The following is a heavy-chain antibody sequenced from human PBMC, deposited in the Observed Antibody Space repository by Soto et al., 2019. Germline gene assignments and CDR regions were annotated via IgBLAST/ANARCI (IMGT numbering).Heavy chain of an antibody. J-gene: IGHJ6*02. CDR2: IIPIFGTA. CDR1: GGTFSNYA. V-gene: IGHV1-69*13. Sequence: GASVKVSCKASGGTFSNYAISWVRQAPGQGLEWMGGIIPIFGTANYAQKFQGRVTITADESTSTAYMELSSLRSEDTAVYYCARVVPAARYYYYCMDVWGPGPTVTVS. D-gene: IGHD2-2*01. CDR3: ARVVPAARYYYYCMDV.